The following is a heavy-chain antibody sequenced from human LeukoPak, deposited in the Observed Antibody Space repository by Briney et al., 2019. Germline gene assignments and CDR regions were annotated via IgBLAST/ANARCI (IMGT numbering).Heavy chain of an antibody. Sequence: ASVKVSCKAFGYTFTGYWMHWVRQAPGQGPEWMGVINPSGGSTSYAQKFQGRVTMTRDMSTSTVYMELSSLRSEDTAVYYCARGGYSSGSAFDAFDIWGQGTMVTVSS. CDR1: GYTFTGYW. CDR3: ARGGYSSGSAFDAFDI. D-gene: IGHD3-22*01. J-gene: IGHJ3*02. CDR2: INPSGGST. V-gene: IGHV1-46*01.